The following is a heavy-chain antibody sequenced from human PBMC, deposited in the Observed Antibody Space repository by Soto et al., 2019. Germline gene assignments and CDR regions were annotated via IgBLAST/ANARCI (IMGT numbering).Heavy chain of an antibody. CDR3: ARDAYCSGGSCYYYYYYGMDV. CDR1: GYTFTSYG. J-gene: IGHJ6*02. V-gene: IGHV1-18*01. D-gene: IGHD2-15*01. CDR2: ISAYNGNT. Sequence: ASVKVSCKASGYTFTSYGISWVRQAPGQGLEWMGWISAYNGNTNYAQKLQGRVTMTRDTSISTAYMELSRLRSDDTAVYYCARDAYCSGGSCYYYYYYGMDVWGQGTTVTVSS.